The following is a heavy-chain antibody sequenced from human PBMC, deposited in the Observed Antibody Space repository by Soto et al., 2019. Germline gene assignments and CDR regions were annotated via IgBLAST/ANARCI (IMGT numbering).Heavy chain of an antibody. D-gene: IGHD2-15*01. CDR1: GGSISSSSYY. Sequence: PSETLSLTCTVSGGSISSSSYYWGWIRQPPGKGLEWIGSIYYSGSTYYNPSLKSRVTISVDTSKNQFSLKLSSVTAADTAVYYCARLRRGSGVSQYYYYYMDVWGKGTTVTVSS. V-gene: IGHV4-39*01. J-gene: IGHJ6*03. CDR3: ARLRRGSGVSQYYYYYMDV. CDR2: IYYSGST.